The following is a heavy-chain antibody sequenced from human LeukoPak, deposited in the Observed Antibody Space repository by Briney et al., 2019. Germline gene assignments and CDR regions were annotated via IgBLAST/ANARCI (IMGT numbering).Heavy chain of an antibody. CDR1: GFTFSSYA. V-gene: IGHV3-23*01. J-gene: IGHJ4*02. CDR3: ARSAGLRCFDY. Sequence: GGSLRLSCVASGFTFSSYAMSWVRQAPGKGLEWVSGISSSGGSTYYADSVKGRFTTSRDNSKDTLYLQMDSLRAEGTAVYYCARSAGLRCFDYWGLGTLVTVSS. CDR2: ISSSGGST. D-gene: IGHD4-17*01.